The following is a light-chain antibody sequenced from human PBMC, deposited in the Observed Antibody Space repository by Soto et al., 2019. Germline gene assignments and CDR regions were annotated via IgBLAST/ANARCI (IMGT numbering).Light chain of an antibody. J-gene: IGLJ1*01. CDR1: SSDVGGYIY. CDR2: EGS. CDR3: SSYSRSSFYV. V-gene: IGLV2-14*01. Sequence: QSALTQPASVSGSPGQSITISCTGTSSDVGGYIYVSWYQQHPGKAPKLMIYEGSNRPSGVSNRFSGSKSGNTASLTISGLQAEDEADYYCSSYSRSSFYVFGTGTKLTVL.